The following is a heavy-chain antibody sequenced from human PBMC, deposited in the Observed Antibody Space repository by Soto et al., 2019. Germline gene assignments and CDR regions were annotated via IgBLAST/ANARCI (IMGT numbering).Heavy chain of an antibody. V-gene: IGHV4-59*08. CDR3: ARLGGYYQAFDS. D-gene: IGHD3-22*01. Sequence: SETLSLPCTVSGGSIRDYYWGWIRQSPGKGLEWIGYIYYTGTTKYNPSLKSRVTISVDSSKNQFSLKLDSVTAADTAVYYCARLGGYYQAFDSWGQGTLVTVSS. CDR1: GGSIRDYY. J-gene: IGHJ4*02. CDR2: IYYTGTT.